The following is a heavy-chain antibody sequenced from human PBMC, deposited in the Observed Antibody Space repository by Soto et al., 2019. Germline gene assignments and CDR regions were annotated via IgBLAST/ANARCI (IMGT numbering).Heavy chain of an antibody. D-gene: IGHD2-2*01. Sequence: SETLSLTCAVYGGSFSGYYWSWIRQPPGKGLEWIGEINHSGSTNYNPSLESRVTISVDTSKNQFSLKLSSVTAADTAVYYCARGLTFRYCSSTSCYVWGFDYWGQGTLVTVS. CDR2: INHSGST. CDR1: GGSFSGYY. V-gene: IGHV4-34*01. CDR3: ARGLTFRYCSSTSCYVWGFDY. J-gene: IGHJ4*02.